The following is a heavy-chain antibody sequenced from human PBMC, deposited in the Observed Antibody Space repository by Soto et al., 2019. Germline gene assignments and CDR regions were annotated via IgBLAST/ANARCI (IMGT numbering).Heavy chain of an antibody. D-gene: IGHD3-16*01. V-gene: IGHV3-30-3*01. Sequence: QVQLVESGGGVVQPGRSLRLSCAASGFTFSSYAMHWVGQAPGRGLEWGAVISYDGSNKYYADSVKGRFTISRDNSKNTLYLQMNSLRAEDTAVYYCATMITFGGARDYWGQGTLVTVSS. CDR2: ISYDGSNK. CDR3: ATMITFGGARDY. J-gene: IGHJ4*02. CDR1: GFTFSSYA.